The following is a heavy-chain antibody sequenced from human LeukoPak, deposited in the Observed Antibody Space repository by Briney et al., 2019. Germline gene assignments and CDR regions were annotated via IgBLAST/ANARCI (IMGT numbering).Heavy chain of an antibody. D-gene: IGHD2/OR15-2a*01. CDR3: AKAQSNSWTGFVY. V-gene: IGHV3-23*01. CDR2: ISGSGGST. J-gene: IGHJ4*02. CDR1: GFTFSSYA. Sequence: QTGGSLRLSCAASGFTFSSYAMSWVRQAPGKGLEWVSAISGSGGSTYYADSVKGRFTISRDNSKNTLYLQMNSLRAEDTAVYYCAKAQSNSWTGFVYWGQGTLVTVSS.